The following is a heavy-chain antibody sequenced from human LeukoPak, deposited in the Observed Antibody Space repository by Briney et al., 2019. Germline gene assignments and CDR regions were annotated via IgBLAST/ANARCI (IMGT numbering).Heavy chain of an antibody. CDR1: GGSISSSSYY. D-gene: IGHD2-2*01. V-gene: IGHV4-39*01. Sequence: SSETLSLTCTVSGGSISSSSYYWGWIRQPPGKGLEWIGSIYYSGSTYYNPSLKSRVTISVDTSKNQFSLKLSSVTAPDTAVYYCARQLGYCSSTSCYADKVDYWGQGTLVTVSS. CDR3: ARQLGYCSSTSCYADKVDY. CDR2: IYYSGST. J-gene: IGHJ4*02.